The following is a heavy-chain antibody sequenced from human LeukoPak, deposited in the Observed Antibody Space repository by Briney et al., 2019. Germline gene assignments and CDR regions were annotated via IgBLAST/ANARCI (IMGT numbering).Heavy chain of an antibody. CDR2: IYYSGST. CDR1: GGSISSGDYY. CDR3: ARVPSHYYDSSGYSSYYFDY. J-gene: IGHJ4*02. D-gene: IGHD3-22*01. V-gene: IGHV4-30-4*08. Sequence: SQTLSLTCTVSGGSISSGDYYWSWIRQPPGKGLEWIGYIYYSGSTYYNPSLKSRVTISVDTSKNQFSLKLSSVTAADTAVYYCARVPSHYYDSSGYSSYYFDYWGQGTLVTVFS.